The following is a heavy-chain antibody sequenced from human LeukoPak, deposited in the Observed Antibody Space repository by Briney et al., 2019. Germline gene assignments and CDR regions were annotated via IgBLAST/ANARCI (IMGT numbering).Heavy chain of an antibody. CDR2: ISAYNGNT. D-gene: IGHD2-15*01. CDR1: GYTFTSYG. V-gene: IGHV1-18*01. J-gene: IGHJ6*03. CDR3: ARAGYCSGGSCLGGLYYYYYMDV. Sequence: ASVKVSCKASGYTFTSYGISWVRQAPGQGLEWMGWISAYNGNTNYAQKLQGRVTMTTDTSTSTAYMELRSLKSDDTAVYYCARAGYCSGGSCLGGLYYYYYMDVWGKGTTAPVSS.